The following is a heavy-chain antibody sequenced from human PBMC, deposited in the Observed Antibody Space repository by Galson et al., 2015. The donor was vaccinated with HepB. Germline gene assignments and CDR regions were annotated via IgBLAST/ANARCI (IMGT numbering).Heavy chain of an antibody. J-gene: IGHJ4*02. V-gene: IGHV1-46*01. CDR1: GYTFTSYY. CDR2: INPSGGST. CDR3: ARVGPQVVPADTHFDY. Sequence: SVKVSCKASGYTFTSYYMHWVRQAPGQGLEWMGIINPSGGSTSYAQKFQGRVTMTRDTSTSTVYMELSSLRSEDTAVYYCARVGPQVVPADTHFDYWGQGTLVTVSS. D-gene: IGHD2-2*01.